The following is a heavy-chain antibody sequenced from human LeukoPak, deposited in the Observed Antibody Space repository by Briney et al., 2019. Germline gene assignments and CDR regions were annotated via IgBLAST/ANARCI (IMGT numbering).Heavy chain of an antibody. J-gene: IGHJ3*02. V-gene: IGHV3-7*01. CDR2: IKQDGSEK. D-gene: IGHD6-13*01. Sequence: GGSLRLSCAASGFNFSSYWMSWVRQAPGKGLEWVANIKQDGSEKYYVDSVKGRFTISRDNAKNSLYLQMNSLRAEDTAVYYCARLGGGHSSSWYDAFDIWGQGTMVTVSS. CDR1: GFNFSSYW. CDR3: ARLGGGHSSSWYDAFDI.